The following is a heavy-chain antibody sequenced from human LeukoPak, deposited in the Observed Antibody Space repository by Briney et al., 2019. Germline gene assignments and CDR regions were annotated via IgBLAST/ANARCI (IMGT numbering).Heavy chain of an antibody. J-gene: IGHJ4*02. CDR2: IYYSGST. CDR3: AREVWSGTQGY. D-gene: IGHD3-3*01. CDR1: GGSISSYY. Sequence: AETLSLTCTVSGGSISSYYWNWIRQPPGKGLEWIGYIYYSGSTNYNPSLKSRVTISVDTSKNQFSLKLSSVTAADTAVYYCAREVWSGTQGYWGQGTLVTVSS. V-gene: IGHV4-59*01.